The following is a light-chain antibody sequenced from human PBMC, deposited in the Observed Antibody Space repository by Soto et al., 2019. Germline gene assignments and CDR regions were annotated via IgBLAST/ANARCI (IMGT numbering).Light chain of an antibody. CDR1: SSNIGSNY. V-gene: IGLV1-47*01. CDR3: AAWDDSHYV. J-gene: IGLJ1*01. Sequence: QSVLTQPPSASGIPGQRVTISCSGSSSNIGSNYVYWYQQLPGTAPKLLIYRNNQRPSGVPDRFSGSKSGTSASLAISGLRSEDEADYYCAAWDDSHYVFGTGTKVTVL. CDR2: RNN.